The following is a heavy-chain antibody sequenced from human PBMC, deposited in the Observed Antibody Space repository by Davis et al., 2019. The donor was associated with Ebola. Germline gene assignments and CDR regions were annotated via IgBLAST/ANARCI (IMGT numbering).Heavy chain of an antibody. V-gene: IGHV4-34*01. CDR2: INHSGRI. CDR3: AREAYYYGMDV. CDR1: GGSFSGYY. Sequence: SETLSPTCAVYGGSFSGYYWSWIRQPPGKGLEWIGEINHSGRINYNPSLKSPVTISLDTSKNQFSLELSSVTATDTAVYYCAREAYYYGMDVWGQGTTVTVSS. J-gene: IGHJ6*02.